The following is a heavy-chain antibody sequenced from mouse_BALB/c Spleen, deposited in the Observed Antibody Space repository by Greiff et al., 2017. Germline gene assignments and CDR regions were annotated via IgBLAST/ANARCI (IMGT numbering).Heavy chain of an antibody. CDR1: GYTFTDYY. CDR3: AREGFAY. J-gene: IGHJ3*01. Sequence: QVQLQQSGAELARPGASVKLSCKASGYTFTDYYINWVKQRTGQGLEWIGEIYPGSGNTYYNEKFKGKATLTADKSSSTAYMQLSSLTSEDSAVYFCAREGFAYWGQGTLVTVSA. CDR2: IYPGSGNT. V-gene: IGHV1-77*01.